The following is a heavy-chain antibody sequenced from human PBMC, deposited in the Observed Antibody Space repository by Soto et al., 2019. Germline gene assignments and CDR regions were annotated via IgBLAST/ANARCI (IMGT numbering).Heavy chain of an antibody. Sequence: GGSLRLSCAASGFTFSSYSMNWVRQAPGKGLEWVSYISSSSSTIYYADSVKGRFTISRDNAKNSLYLQMNSLRDEDTAVYYWARKFCPLNWYDPGGEETRFTFP. V-gene: IGHV3-48*02. J-gene: IGHJ5*02. CDR3: ARKFCPLNWYDP. CDR2: ISSSSSTI. D-gene: IGHD3-9*01. CDR1: GFTFSSYS.